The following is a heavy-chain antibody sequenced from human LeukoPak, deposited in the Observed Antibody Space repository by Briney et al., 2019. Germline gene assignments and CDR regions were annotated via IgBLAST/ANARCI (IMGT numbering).Heavy chain of an antibody. CDR3: AKGSDYYGSVTSKKTD. D-gene: IGHD3-10*01. J-gene: IGHJ4*02. V-gene: IGHV3-23*01. CDR2: ISGGSGNI. CDR1: GFPFSNYA. Sequence: GGSLRHSCSVSGFPFSNYAMHWVRQAPGKGLDWVSLISGGSGNIYYVDSVKGRFTISRDNSKNTLYVQMTSLRAEDTAIYYCAKGSDYYGSVTSKKTDWGQGTLVTVSS.